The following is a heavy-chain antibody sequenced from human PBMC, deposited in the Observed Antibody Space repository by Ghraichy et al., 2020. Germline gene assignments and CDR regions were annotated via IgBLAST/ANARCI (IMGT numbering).Heavy chain of an antibody. CDR2: INSDGSST. CDR1: GFTFSSYW. J-gene: IGHJ6*02. Sequence: GGSLRLSCAASGFTFSSYWMHWVRQAPGKGLVWVSRINSDGSSTSYADSVKGRFTISRDNAKNTLYLQMNSLRAEDTAVYYCARSQSIAARPYYYYGMDVWGQGTTVTVSS. CDR3: ARSQSIAARPYYYYGMDV. V-gene: IGHV3-74*01. D-gene: IGHD6-6*01.